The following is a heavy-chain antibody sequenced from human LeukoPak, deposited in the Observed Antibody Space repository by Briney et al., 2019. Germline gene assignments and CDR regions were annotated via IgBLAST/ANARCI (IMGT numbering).Heavy chain of an antibody. J-gene: IGHJ3*02. Sequence: GGSLRLSCAASGFTFSSYWMSWVRQAPGKGLEWVADIKQDGSETYYVDSVKGRFTISRDNAKNTLYLQMNSLRAEDTAVYYCASCGDGVDDAFDIWGQGTMVTVSS. CDR1: GFTFSSYW. V-gene: IGHV3-7*01. D-gene: IGHD3-10*01. CDR3: ASCGDGVDDAFDI. CDR2: IKQDGSET.